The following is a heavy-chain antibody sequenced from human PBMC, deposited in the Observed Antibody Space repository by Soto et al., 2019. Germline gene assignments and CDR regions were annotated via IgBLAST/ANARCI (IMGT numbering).Heavy chain of an antibody. V-gene: IGHV4-39*01. D-gene: IGHD2-15*01. Sequence: TQSLTYSVSGGSISISSYYWGWIRQPPGKGLEWIGSIYYSGSTYYNPSLKSRVTISVDTSKNQFSLKLSSVTAADTAVYYCASIGGTLYYYYGMDVWGQGTTVTVSS. J-gene: IGHJ6*02. CDR1: GGSISISSYY. CDR2: IYYSGST. CDR3: ASIGGTLYYYYGMDV.